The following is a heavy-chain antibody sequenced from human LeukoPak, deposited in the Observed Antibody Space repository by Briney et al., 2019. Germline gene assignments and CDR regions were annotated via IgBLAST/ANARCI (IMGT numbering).Heavy chain of an antibody. D-gene: IGHD6-13*01. CDR2: IKQDGSDK. CDR3: ARDVEMYSSTWSDAFDI. V-gene: IGHV3-7*01. J-gene: IGHJ3*02. CDR1: GFTFSSYW. Sequence: GGPLRLSCAASGFTFSSYWMTWVRQAPGKGLEWVANIKQDGSDKYYMDSVRGRFTVSRDNAKNSLYLQMNSLRVEGTAVYYCARDVEMYSSTWSDAFDIWGQGTMVAVSS.